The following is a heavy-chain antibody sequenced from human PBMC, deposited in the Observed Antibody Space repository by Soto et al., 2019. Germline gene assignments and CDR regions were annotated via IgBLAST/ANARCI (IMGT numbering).Heavy chain of an antibody. D-gene: IGHD3-3*01. V-gene: IGHV5-51*03. CDR3: PRLHLDYDSTDGSYYDDGMDV. CDR2: IYPGDSDT. Sequence: EVQLVQSGAEVKKPGESLKISCKGSGYSFTSYWIGWVRQMPGKGLEWMGIIYPGDSDTRYSPSFQGQVTISADKSISTAHPHWSSLKASETAMYDCPRLHLDYDSTDGSYYDDGMDVWGQGTPVTVSS. J-gene: IGHJ6*02. CDR1: GYSFTSYW.